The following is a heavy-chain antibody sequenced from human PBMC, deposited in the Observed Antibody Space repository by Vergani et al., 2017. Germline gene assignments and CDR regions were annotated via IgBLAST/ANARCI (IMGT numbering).Heavy chain of an antibody. D-gene: IGHD1-1*01. Sequence: QVHPVESGGGVVQPGRSLRLSCVVSGFTPSYYGMHWVRQALGKGLEWVTVISYDGTQKYYADSVKGRFTISIDNSKSTLYLQMNSLRTEDTAVYYCATKSCGTPGCQIGYFREWGQGTLFTVSS. CDR1: GFTPSYYG. V-gene: IGHV3-30*03. CDR3: ATKSCGTPGCQIGYFRE. CDR2: ISYDGTQK. J-gene: IGHJ1*01.